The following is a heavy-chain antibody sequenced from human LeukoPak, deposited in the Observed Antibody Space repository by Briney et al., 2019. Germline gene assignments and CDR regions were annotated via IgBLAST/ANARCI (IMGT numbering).Heavy chain of an antibody. V-gene: IGHV1-3*01. CDR1: GYTFTSHA. Sequence: ASVKVSCKDSGYTFTSHAIHWVRQAPGQRLEWMGWISAGNGNTKYSQNFQGRVTFISNTSATTAFMELSSLRSEDAAVYYCARDSGSGNNDYWGQGTLVTVSS. CDR3: ARDSGSGNNDY. D-gene: IGHD1-26*01. J-gene: IGHJ4*02. CDR2: ISAGNGNT.